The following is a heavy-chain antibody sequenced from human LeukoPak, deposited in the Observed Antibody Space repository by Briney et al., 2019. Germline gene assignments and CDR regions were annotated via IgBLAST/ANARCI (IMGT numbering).Heavy chain of an antibody. Sequence: PGGSLRLSCAVSGFRVSDYYMSWVRQAPGKGLEWVGLIRDSGEAFYADFARGRFAISRDESENTLYLQMNSLRVEDTAVYFCARDGGYSSGWYPYYYYGMDVWGQGTTVTVSS. D-gene: IGHD6-19*01. CDR3: ARDGGYSSGWYPYYYYGMDV. CDR2: IRDSGEA. J-gene: IGHJ6*02. V-gene: IGHV3-66*03. CDR1: GFRVSDYY.